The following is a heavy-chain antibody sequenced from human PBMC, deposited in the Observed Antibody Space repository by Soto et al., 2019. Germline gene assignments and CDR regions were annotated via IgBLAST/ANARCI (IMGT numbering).Heavy chain of an antibody. Sequence: SVKVSCKASGFTFTSSAVQWVRQARGQRLEWIGWIVVGSGNTNYAQKFQERVTITRDMSTSTAYMELSSLRSEDTAVYYCARDRHGSGRQSYTSWGQGTLVTVSS. CDR1: GFTFTSSA. V-gene: IGHV1-58*01. CDR2: IVVGSGNT. J-gene: IGHJ4*02. D-gene: IGHD3-10*01. CDR3: ARDRHGSGRQSYTS.